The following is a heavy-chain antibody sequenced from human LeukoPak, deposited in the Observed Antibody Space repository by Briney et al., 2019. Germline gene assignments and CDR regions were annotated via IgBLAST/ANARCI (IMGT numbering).Heavy chain of an antibody. J-gene: IGHJ6*02. Sequence: GGSLRLSCAASRFTFSSYWMPWVRQAPGKGLVWVSRINSDGSSTSYADSVKGRFTISRDNAKNTLYLQMNSLRAEDTAVYYCARGPVGATPYYYYGMDVWGQGTTVTVSS. CDR1: RFTFSSYW. D-gene: IGHD1-26*01. CDR3: ARGPVGATPYYYYGMDV. CDR2: INSDGSST. V-gene: IGHV3-74*01.